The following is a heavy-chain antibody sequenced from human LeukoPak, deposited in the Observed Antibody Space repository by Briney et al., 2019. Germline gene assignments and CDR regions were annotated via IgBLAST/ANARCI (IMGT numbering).Heavy chain of an antibody. D-gene: IGHD3-10*01. J-gene: IGHJ6*02. V-gene: IGHV1-46*01. CDR3: ARDKVLLWFGELPFEGIFDPLFHGGMDV. CDR1: GYTFTSYY. Sequence: ASVKVSCKASGYTFTSYYMHWVRQAPGQGLEWMGIINPSGGSTSYAQKFQGRVTMTRDTSTSTVYMELSSLRSEDTAVYYCARDKVLLWFGELPFEGIFDPLFHGGMDVWGQGTTVTVSS. CDR2: INPSGGST.